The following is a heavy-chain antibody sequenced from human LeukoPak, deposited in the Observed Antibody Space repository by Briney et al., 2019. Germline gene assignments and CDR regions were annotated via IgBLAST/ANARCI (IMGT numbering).Heavy chain of an antibody. V-gene: IGHV3-7*05. CDR3: ARSNREFASGSGDY. J-gene: IGHJ4*02. CDR1: GFTFSSYW. D-gene: IGHD3-10*01. CDR2: IKQDGSEK. Sequence: PGGSLRLSCAASGFTFSSYWMSWVRQAPGKGLEWVANIKQDGSEKYYVDSVKGRFTISRDNAKNSLHLQMHSLRAEDTAVYYCARSNREFASGSGDYWGQGTLVTVSS.